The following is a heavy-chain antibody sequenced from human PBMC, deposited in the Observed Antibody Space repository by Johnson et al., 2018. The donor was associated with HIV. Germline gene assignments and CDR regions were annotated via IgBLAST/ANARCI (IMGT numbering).Heavy chain of an antibody. CDR1: GFTVSSNY. D-gene: IGHD2-15*01. CDR2: LYSGGST. CDR3: ARRYCSGGRCLNPKDAFDI. Sequence: VQLVESGGDLVQPGGSLRLSCAVSGFTVSSNYMSWVRRAPGKGLEWVSVLYSGGSTYYADSVKGRFTISRDNSKNTVYLQMNSLRADDTAVYYCARRYCSGGRCLNPKDAFDIWGQGTMVTVSS. J-gene: IGHJ3*02. V-gene: IGHV3-66*01.